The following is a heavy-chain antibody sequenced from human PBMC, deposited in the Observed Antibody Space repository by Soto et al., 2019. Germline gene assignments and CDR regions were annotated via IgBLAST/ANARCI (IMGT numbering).Heavy chain of an antibody. CDR2: ISGSGGST. J-gene: IGHJ6*02. CDR1: GFTFSRYA. CDR3: AKGPMARKYYYYYYGMDV. V-gene: IGHV3-23*01. D-gene: IGHD3-10*01. Sequence: PGGSRRRSWAASGFTFSRYAVSGGREAPGKGLGWVSAISGSGGSTYYADSVKGRFTISRDNSKNTLYLQMNSLRAEDTAVYYCAKGPMARKYYYYYYGMDVWGQGTTVTVSS.